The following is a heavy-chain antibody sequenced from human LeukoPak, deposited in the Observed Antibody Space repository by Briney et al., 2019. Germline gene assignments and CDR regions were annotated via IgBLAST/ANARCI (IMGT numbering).Heavy chain of an antibody. CDR3: ARGYVGFYYGSGTYCYVMDG. V-gene: IGHV4-34*01. CDR1: GGSFRNYY. J-gene: IGHJ6*02. Sequence: PSETLSLTCAVYGGSFRNYYWTWIRQPPGQGLEWIGEIKHTGSADSNPSLKSRVTISVDTSKNQISLKLSSVTAADTAVYYCARGYVGFYYGSGTYCYVMDGWGQWTTVTVSS. D-gene: IGHD3-10*01. CDR2: IKHTGSA.